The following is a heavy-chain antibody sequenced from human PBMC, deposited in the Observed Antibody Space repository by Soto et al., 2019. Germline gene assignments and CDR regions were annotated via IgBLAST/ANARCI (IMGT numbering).Heavy chain of an antibody. CDR2: ISYDGSYR. D-gene: IGHD3-3*01. V-gene: IGHV3-30*18. CDR1: GFSFSSYA. J-gene: IGHJ5*02. Sequence: QVQLVESGXXVVQPGRSLRLSCAASGFSFSSYAMHWVRQAPGKGLEWVAVISYDGSYRDYEDSVKGRFTISRDNSKNTLYLQMNSLRVEDTAVYHCAKESLSGIRIFGPWGQGALVSVSS. CDR3: AKESLSGIRIFGP.